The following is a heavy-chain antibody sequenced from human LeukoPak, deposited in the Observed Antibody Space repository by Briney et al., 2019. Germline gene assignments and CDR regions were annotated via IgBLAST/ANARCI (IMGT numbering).Heavy chain of an antibody. Sequence: GGSLRLSCAASGFTFSSYVMSWVRQAPGKGLEWVAALTSSSDTTYYVDSVKGRFTISRDNSKNPLYLQMHGLRAEDTAIYYCANGEGGWLKSPGTDVGGRG. V-gene: IGHV3-23*01. CDR1: GFTFSSYV. CDR2: LTSSSDTT. J-gene: IGHJ6*01. CDR3: ANGEGGWLKSPGTDV. D-gene: IGHD5-24*01.